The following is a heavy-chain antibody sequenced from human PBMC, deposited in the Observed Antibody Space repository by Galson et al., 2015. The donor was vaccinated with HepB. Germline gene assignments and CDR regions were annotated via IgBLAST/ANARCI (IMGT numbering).Heavy chain of an antibody. CDR1: GGTFSSYT. CDR3: ARTPLVDTDTLYGMDV. D-gene: IGHD5-18*01. CDR2: IIPILGIA. Sequence: SVKVSCKASGGTFSSYTISWVRQAPGQGLEWMGRIIPILGIANYAQKFQGRVTITADKSTSTAYMELSSLRSEGTAVYYCARTPLVDTDTLYGMDVWGQGTTVTVSS. J-gene: IGHJ6*02. V-gene: IGHV1-69*02.